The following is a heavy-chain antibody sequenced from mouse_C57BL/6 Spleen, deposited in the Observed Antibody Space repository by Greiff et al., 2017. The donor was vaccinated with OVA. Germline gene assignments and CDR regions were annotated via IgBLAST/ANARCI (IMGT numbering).Heavy chain of an antibody. D-gene: IGHD1-1*01. CDR3: ARKLLRGGYYYAMDY. V-gene: IGHV1-20*01. J-gene: IGHJ4*01. CDR1: GYSFTGYF. CDR2: INPYNGDT. Sequence: EVQLQQSGPELVKPGDSVKISCKASGYSFTGYFMNWVMQSHGKSLEWIGRINPYNGDTFYNQKFKGKATLTVDKSSSTAHMELRSLTSEDSAVYYCARKLLRGGYYYAMDYWGQGTSVTVSS.